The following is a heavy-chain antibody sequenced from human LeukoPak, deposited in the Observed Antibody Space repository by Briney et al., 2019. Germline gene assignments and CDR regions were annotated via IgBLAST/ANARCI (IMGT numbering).Heavy chain of an antibody. Sequence: GVSLRLSCAASGFTFSGYAMSWVRQAPGKGLEWVSAISGSGGSTYYADSVKGRFTISRDNSKNTPYLQMNSLRAEDTAVYYCASMVQGVISPYYFDYWGQGTLVTVSS. D-gene: IGHD3-10*01. CDR3: ASMVQGVISPYYFDY. CDR1: GFTFSGYA. CDR2: ISGSGGST. V-gene: IGHV3-23*01. J-gene: IGHJ4*02.